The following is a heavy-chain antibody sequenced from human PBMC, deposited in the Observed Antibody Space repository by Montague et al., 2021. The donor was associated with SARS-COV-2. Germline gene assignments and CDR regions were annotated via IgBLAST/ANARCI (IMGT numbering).Heavy chain of an antibody. D-gene: IGHD3-22*01. CDR1: GGSFGDDH. CDR2: IKQGGST. CDR3: ARGHLSVSMIVVVFTSASYYFDY. V-gene: IGHV4-34*01. J-gene: IGHJ4*02. Sequence: SETLSLTCGVYGGSFGDDHWSWIRQPPGKGLEWIGDIKQGGSTNYNPSLKSRVTISVDTSRNQFSLKLTSVTAADTAVYFCARGHLSVSMIVVVFTSASYYFDYWGQGALVTVSS.